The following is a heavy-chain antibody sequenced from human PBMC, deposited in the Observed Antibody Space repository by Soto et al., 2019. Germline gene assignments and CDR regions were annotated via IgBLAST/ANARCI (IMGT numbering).Heavy chain of an antibody. J-gene: IGHJ4*02. D-gene: IGHD6-19*01. CDR3: ANDDLGKAVAGTFFR. CDR1: EFTFSSYA. Sequence: GGSLRLSCAASEFTFSSYAMSWVRQAPGKGLEWVSAISGSGGSTYYADSVKGRFTISRDNSKNTLYLQMNSLRAEDTAVYYCANDDLGKAVAGTFFRWGQGTLVTVSS. V-gene: IGHV3-23*01. CDR2: ISGSGGST.